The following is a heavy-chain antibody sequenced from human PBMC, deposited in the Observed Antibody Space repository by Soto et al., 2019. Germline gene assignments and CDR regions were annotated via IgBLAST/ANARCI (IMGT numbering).Heavy chain of an antibody. CDR3: ARDPWAADY. CDR1: GFTGSSKY. V-gene: IGHV3-66*01. D-gene: IGHD3-16*01. Sequence: GGSLRLSCAASGFTGSSKYMNWVRQAPGKGLEWVSVIYSGGSTFYADSVRGRFTISRDNSKNTVNLQMNSLRAEDTAVYYCARDPWAADYWGQGTLVTVSS. J-gene: IGHJ4*02. CDR2: IYSGGST.